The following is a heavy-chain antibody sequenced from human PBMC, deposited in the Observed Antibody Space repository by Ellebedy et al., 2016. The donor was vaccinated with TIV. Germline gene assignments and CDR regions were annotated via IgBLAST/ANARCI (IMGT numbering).Heavy chain of an antibody. J-gene: IGHJ4*02. Sequence: SETLSLTXAVYGGSFSGYYWTWIRQPPGKGLEWIGEINHSGSTNYNPSLKSRVTSKNQFSLKLSSVTAADTAVYYCARGRAHHTEYYYESTGYPWYFFDYWGQGTLVTVSS. CDR3: ARGRAHHTEYYYESTGYPWYFFDY. V-gene: IGHV4-34*01. CDR1: GGSFSGYY. D-gene: IGHD3-22*01. CDR2: INHSGST.